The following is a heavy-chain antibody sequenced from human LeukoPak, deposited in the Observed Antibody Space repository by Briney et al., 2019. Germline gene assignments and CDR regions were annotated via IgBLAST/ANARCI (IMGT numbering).Heavy chain of an antibody. J-gene: IGHJ4*02. V-gene: IGHV3-23*01. CDR1: GFTFGNYA. CDR2: ITDSGDST. CDR3: AKTPGIAVVLYYFDY. D-gene: IGHD6-19*01. Sequence: GGSLRLSCAASGFTFGNYAMSWVRQAPGKGLEWVSGITDSGDSTYYADSVKGRFTISRDNSKYTVYLQMNSLRAEDTAVYYCAKTPGIAVVLYYFDYWGQGMLVTVSS.